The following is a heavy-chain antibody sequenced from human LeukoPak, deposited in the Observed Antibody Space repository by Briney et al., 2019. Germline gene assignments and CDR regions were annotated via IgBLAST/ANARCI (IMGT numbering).Heavy chain of an antibody. Sequence: GGSLRLSCAASGFTFSSYGMHWVRQAPGKGLEGVAVIWYDGSNKYYADSVKGRFTTSRDNSKNTLYLQMNSLRAEDTAVYYCARDRGGVVVPAAILDYWGQGTLVTVSS. CDR3: ARDRGGVVVPAAILDY. CDR1: GFTFSSYG. D-gene: IGHD2-2*01. V-gene: IGHV3-33*01. CDR2: IWYDGSNK. J-gene: IGHJ4*02.